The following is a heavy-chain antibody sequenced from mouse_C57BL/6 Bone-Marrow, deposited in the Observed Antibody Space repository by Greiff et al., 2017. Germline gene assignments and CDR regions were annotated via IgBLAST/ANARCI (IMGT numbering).Heavy chain of an antibody. V-gene: IGHV1-64*01. CDR1: GYTFTSYW. CDR2: IHPNSGST. D-gene: IGHD4-1*01. Sequence: VQLQQPGAELVKPGASVKLSCKASGYTFTSYWMHWVKQRPGQGLEWIGMIHPNSGSTNYNEKFKSKATLTVDKSSSTAYMQLSSLTSEDSAVYYCARGNWDEAMDYWGQGTSVTVSS. CDR3: ARGNWDEAMDY. J-gene: IGHJ4*01.